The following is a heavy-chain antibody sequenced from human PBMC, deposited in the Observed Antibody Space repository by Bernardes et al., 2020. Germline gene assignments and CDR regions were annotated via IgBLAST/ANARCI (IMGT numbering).Heavy chain of an antibody. CDR3: ARLGSGAVAEGGAFFFDY. CDR2: IYPGDSDT. D-gene: IGHD6-19*01. V-gene: IGHV5-51*01. Sequence: GESLKISCKGSGNSSTSYWIGWVRQMPGKGLEWMGIIYPGDSDTRYSPSFQGQVTISADKSISTPYLQWSSLKSSDTAMYYCARLGSGAVAEGGAFFFDYWGQGTLVTVSS. CDR1: GNSSTSYW. J-gene: IGHJ4*02.